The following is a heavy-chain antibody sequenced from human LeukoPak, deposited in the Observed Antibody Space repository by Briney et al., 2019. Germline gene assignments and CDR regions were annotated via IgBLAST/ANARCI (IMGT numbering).Heavy chain of an antibody. J-gene: IGHJ4*02. Sequence: GGSLRLSCAASGFTFSGFAMTWVRQAPGKGLEWVSGISGSGGNKYYADSVKGRFTISRDNSKHTLYLQMNSLRAEDTAVYYCVKSSNPCASGSYYAFFDYWGQGTLVTVSS. V-gene: IGHV3-23*01. CDR1: GFTFSGFA. CDR3: VKSSNPCASGSYYAFFDY. CDR2: ISGSGGNK. D-gene: IGHD3-10*01.